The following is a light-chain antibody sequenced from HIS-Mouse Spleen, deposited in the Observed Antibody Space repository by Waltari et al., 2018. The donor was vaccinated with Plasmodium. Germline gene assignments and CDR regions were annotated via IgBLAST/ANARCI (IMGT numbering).Light chain of an antibody. CDR2: QDS. CDR1: KLGAKY. CDR3: QAWDSSVV. J-gene: IGLJ2*01. Sequence: SYELTQPPSVSVSPGQTASIPCSGDKLGAKYACWYQQKPGQSPGLVIYQDSKRPSGIPERFSGSNSGNTATLTISGTQAMDEADYYCQAWDSSVVFGGGTKLTVL. V-gene: IGLV3-1*01.